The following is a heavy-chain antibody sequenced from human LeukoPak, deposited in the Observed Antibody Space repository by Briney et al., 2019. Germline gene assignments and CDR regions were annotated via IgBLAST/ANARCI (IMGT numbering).Heavy chain of an antibody. CDR3: ARDGAAAGFDY. Sequence: GGSLRLSCAASGFTFSTYWMHWARQDPGKGLVWVARINSDGTNTIYADSVKGRFTISRDNAKNSLYLQMNSLRAEDTAVYYCARDGAAAGFDYWGQGTLVTVSS. CDR2: INSDGTNT. D-gene: IGHD6-13*01. J-gene: IGHJ4*02. V-gene: IGHV3-74*01. CDR1: GFTFSTYW.